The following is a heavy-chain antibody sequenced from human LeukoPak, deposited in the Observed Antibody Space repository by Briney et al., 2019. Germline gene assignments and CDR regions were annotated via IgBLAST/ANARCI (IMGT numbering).Heavy chain of an antibody. Sequence: PSETLSLTCTVSGGSIDTYYWNWIRQPPGKGLEWIGYVFHTGSTNYNPSLKSRVTISVDTSKNQFSLKLSSVTAADTAVYYCARGRYSNYNYWGQGTLVTVSS. J-gene: IGHJ4*02. V-gene: IGHV4-59*12. CDR3: ARGRYSNYNY. D-gene: IGHD4-11*01. CDR1: GGSIDTYY. CDR2: VFHTGST.